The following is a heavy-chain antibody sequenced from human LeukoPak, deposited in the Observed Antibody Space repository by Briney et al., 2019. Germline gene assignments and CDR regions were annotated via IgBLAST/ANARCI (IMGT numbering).Heavy chain of an antibody. J-gene: IGHJ4*02. Sequence: GGSLRLSCAASGFTFSSYAMHWVRQAPGKGLEWVAVISYDGSNKYYADSVKGRFTISRDNAKNSLYLQMNSLRAEDTAVYYCARDKDFWSGYPIDYWGQGTLVTVSS. D-gene: IGHD3-3*01. CDR2: ISYDGSNK. CDR1: GFTFSSYA. CDR3: ARDKDFWSGYPIDY. V-gene: IGHV3-30*04.